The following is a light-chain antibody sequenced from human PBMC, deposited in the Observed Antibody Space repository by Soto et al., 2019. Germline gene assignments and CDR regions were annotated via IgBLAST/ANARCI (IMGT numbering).Light chain of an antibody. CDR2: DAS. J-gene: IGKJ5*01. CDR1: QSISSW. V-gene: IGKV1-5*01. CDR3: QQYNSYIT. Sequence: DIQMTQSPSTLSASVGDRVTITCRASQSISSWLAWYQQKPGKAPKLLIYDASSLESGVPSRFSGSGSGTEFTLTISSLQPDDFATYYCQQYNSYITFSQGTRLEIK.